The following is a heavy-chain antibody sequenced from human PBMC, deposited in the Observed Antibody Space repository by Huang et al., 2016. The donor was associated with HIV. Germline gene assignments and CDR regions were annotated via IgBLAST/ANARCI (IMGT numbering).Heavy chain of an antibody. D-gene: IGHD2-8*01. CDR3: ARDAREYGDYYYGMDV. CDR2: IIPILGTT. Sequence: QVQLVQSGAEVKKPGSSVKVSCKVSGGTFNSYAITWVRQAPGQGLEWLGGIIPILGTTNYAQQFQGRVTITADDSTNTVYMELNSLRSEDAAVYYCARDAREYGDYYYGMDVWGQGTTVIVSS. V-gene: IGHV1-69*01. J-gene: IGHJ6*02. CDR1: GGTFNSYA.